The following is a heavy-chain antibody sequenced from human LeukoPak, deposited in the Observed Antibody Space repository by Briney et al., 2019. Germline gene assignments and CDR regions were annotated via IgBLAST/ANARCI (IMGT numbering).Heavy chain of an antibody. D-gene: IGHD3-3*01. V-gene: IGHV3-30-3*01. CDR3: ARGLEWLDY. CDR2: ILYDGSNK. Sequence: TGGSLRLSCAASGFTFSNYAMHWVRQAPGKGLEWVAVILYDGSNKYYADSVKGRFTISRDNAKNSLYLQMNSLRAEDTAVYYCARGLEWLDYWGQGTLVTVSS. CDR1: GFTFSNYA. J-gene: IGHJ4*02.